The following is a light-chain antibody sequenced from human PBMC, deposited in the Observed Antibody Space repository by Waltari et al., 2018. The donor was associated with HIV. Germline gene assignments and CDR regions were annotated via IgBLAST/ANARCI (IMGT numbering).Light chain of an antibody. V-gene: IGKV2-28*01. CDR1: QSLLHSAGYTY. J-gene: IGKJ4*01. CDR2: LAT. Sequence: IVMTQSPVSLPVTPGEPASIYCRSSQSLLHSAGYTYLDWYLQKPGQSPQILIYLATNRASAVPVRFTCIGPGTNVTRKISRVEAGDVGIYYGMQALQPLTFGGGTKVE. CDR3: MQALQPLT.